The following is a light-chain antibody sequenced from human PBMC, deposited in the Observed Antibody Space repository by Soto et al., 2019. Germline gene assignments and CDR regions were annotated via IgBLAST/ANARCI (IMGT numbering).Light chain of an antibody. CDR1: QSVTSSF. CDR2: GAS. J-gene: IGKJ1*01. V-gene: IGKV3-20*01. Sequence: EIVLTQSPVTLSLSPGERATLSCGASQSVTSSFLVWYQQKPGQAPRLLIYGASSRATAIPDRFSGSGSGTDFTLTISRLEPEDFAVYYCQHYQTFGQGTQVEIK. CDR3: QHYQT.